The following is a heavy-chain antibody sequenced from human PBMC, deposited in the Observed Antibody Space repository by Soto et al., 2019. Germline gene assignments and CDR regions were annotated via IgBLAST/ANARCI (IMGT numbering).Heavy chain of an antibody. CDR1: GYTFTSYF. J-gene: IGHJ4*02. CDR2: INPSGGSA. CDR3: ARSYTNSWYFFDY. V-gene: IGHV1-46*01. D-gene: IGHD6-13*01. Sequence: ASVKVSCKASGYTFTSYFIHWVRQAPGQGLEWMGIINPSGGSASYAQKFQGRLTMARDTSTSTVYMELSSLRSEDTAVYYCARSYTNSWYFFDYWGQGTPVTVSS.